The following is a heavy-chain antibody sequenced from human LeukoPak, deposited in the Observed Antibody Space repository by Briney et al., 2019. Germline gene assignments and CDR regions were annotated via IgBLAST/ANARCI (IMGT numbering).Heavy chain of an antibody. J-gene: IGHJ6*04. CDR1: GYTFTNYD. V-gene: IGHV1-18*01. D-gene: IGHD3-10*01. CDR3: ARVRYGAGTYLDV. CDR2: ISAYSGNT. Sequence: ASVNVSCKASGYTFTNYDITWVRQAPGQGLEWMAWISAYSGNTNYAQNLQGRVTMTTDTSTSTAYMELRSLRSDDTAVYFCARVRYGAGTYLDVWGKGTTVTISS.